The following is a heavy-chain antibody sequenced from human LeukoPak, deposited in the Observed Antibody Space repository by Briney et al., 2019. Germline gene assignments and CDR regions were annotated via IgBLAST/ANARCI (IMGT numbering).Heavy chain of an antibody. CDR3: ASRRDYLSSGWYYFDY. D-gene: IGHD6-19*01. Sequence: WASVKVSCKASGGTFSSYAISWVRQAPGQGLEWMGGIIPIFGTANYAQKFQGRVTMTRNTSISTAYMELSSLRSEDTAVYYCASRRDYLSSGWYYFDYWGQGTLVTVSS. CDR2: IIPIFGTA. J-gene: IGHJ4*02. V-gene: IGHV1-69*05. CDR1: GGTFSSYA.